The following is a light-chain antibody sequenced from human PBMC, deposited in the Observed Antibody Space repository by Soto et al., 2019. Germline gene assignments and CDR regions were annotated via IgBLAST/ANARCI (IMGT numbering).Light chain of an antibody. CDR2: GDN. CDR3: QSYDRSLTTLG. CDR1: SSNIGAEYD. Sequence: QAVLTQPPSVSGAPGQRVAISCTGSSSNIGAEYDVHWYQQLPGTAPKRLIYGDNNRPSGVPDRFSGSKSGTSASLAITGLQPEDEADYYCQSYDRSLTTLGFGNGTKVTVL. V-gene: IGLV1-40*01. J-gene: IGLJ6*01.